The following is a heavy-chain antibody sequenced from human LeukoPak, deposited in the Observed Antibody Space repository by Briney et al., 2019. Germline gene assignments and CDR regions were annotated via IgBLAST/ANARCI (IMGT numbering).Heavy chain of an antibody. V-gene: IGHV3-23*01. CDR1: GFTFDDYG. CDR3: AKPNIVVVVAAFDY. Sequence: GGSLRLSCAASGFTFDDYGMSWVRQAPGKGLEWVSAISGSGGSTYYADSVKGRFTISRDNSKNTLYLQMNSLRAEDTAVYYCAKPNIVVVVAAFDYWGQGTLVTVSS. D-gene: IGHD2-15*01. J-gene: IGHJ4*02. CDR2: ISGSGGST.